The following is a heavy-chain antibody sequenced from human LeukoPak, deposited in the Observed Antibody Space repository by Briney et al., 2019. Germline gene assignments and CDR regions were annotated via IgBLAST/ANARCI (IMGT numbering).Heavy chain of an antibody. CDR3: ARETDVGYDSSGYFDY. D-gene: IGHD3-22*01. J-gene: IGHJ4*02. Sequence: GASVKVSCKASGYTFTGYYMHWVRQAPGQGLEWMGWINPNSGGTNYAQKFQGRVTMTRDTSISTAYMELSRLRSDDTAVYYCARETDVGYDSSGYFDYWGQGTLVTVSS. CDR2: INPNSGGT. V-gene: IGHV1-2*02. CDR1: GYTFTGYY.